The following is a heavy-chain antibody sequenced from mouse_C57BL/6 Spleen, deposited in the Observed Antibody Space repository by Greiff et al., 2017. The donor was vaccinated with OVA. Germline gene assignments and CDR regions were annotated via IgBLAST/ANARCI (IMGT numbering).Heavy chain of an antibody. Sequence: QVQLQQPGTELVKPGASVKLSCKASGYTFTSYWMHWVKQRPGQGLEWIGNITPSNGGPNYTEKFKSKATLTVDKSSSTAYMPLSSLTSEDAAVYDCAPHYYDSSSDYCDDWGQGTTLTVSS. J-gene: IGHJ2*01. CDR2: ITPSNGGP. V-gene: IGHV1-53*01. D-gene: IGHD1-1*01. CDR3: APHYYDSSSDYCDD. CDR1: GYTFTSYW.